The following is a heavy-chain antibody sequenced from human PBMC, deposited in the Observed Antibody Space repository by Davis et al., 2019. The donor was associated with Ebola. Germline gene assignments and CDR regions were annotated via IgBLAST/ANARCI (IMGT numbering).Heavy chain of an antibody. D-gene: IGHD6-6*01. Sequence: SVKVSCKASGGTFSSYAISWVRQAPGQGLEWMGGIIPIFGTANYAQKFQGRVTITADESTSTAYMELSSLRSEDTAVYYCARAGIAARRSYYYYMDVWGKGTTVTVSS. CDR3: ARAGIAARRSYYYYMDV. V-gene: IGHV1-69*13. CDR2: IIPIFGTA. CDR1: GGTFSSYA. J-gene: IGHJ6*03.